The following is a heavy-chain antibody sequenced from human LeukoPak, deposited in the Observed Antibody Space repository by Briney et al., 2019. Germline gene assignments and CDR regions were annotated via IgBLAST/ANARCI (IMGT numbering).Heavy chain of an antibody. CDR1: VFTFPSSA. CDR2: IVVGSGNT. D-gene: IGHD3-22*01. Sequence: SVKVSCKTSVFTFPSSAVQWVRQARGQRLEWIGWIVVGSGNTNYAQKFQGRVTITRDMSTSTAYMELSRLRSEDTAMYYCAARTYYDSSGYYSFSDSFDIWGQGTMVTVSS. J-gene: IGHJ3*02. CDR3: AARTYYDSSGYYSFSDSFDI. V-gene: IGHV1-58*01.